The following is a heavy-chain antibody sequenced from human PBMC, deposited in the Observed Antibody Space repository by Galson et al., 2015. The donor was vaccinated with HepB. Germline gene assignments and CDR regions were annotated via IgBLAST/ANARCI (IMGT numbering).Heavy chain of an antibody. CDR1: GYTFTGYY. Sequence: SCKASGYTFTGYYMHWVRQAPGQGLEWMGWINPNSGGTNFAQKFQGWVTMTRDTSISTAYMELSRLRSDDTAVYYCARLTLGATTGDAFDIWGQGTMVTVSS. J-gene: IGHJ3*02. CDR3: ARLTLGATTGDAFDI. V-gene: IGHV1-2*04. CDR2: INPNSGGT. D-gene: IGHD1-26*01.